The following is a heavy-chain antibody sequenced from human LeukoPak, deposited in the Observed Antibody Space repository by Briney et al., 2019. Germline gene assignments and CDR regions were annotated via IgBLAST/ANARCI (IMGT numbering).Heavy chain of an antibody. J-gene: IGHJ4*02. V-gene: IGHV3-21*04. CDR3: ARVRASQRISDY. Sequence: PGGSLRLSCAASGFTFSSYSMNWVRQAPGKGLEWVSSISSSSSYIYYADSVKGRFTISRDNAKNSLYLQMNSLRAEDTAVYYCARVRASQRISDYWGQGTLVTVSS. CDR2: ISSSSSYI. D-gene: IGHD2-2*01. CDR1: GFTFSSYS.